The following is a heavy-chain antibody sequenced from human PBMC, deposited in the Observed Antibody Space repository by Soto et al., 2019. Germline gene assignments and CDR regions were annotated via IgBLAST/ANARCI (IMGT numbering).Heavy chain of an antibody. J-gene: IGHJ5*02. CDR1: GGTFSSYA. D-gene: IGHD2-15*01. V-gene: IGHV1-69*01. CDR2: IIPIFGTA. Sequence: QVQLVQSGAEVKKPGSSVKVSCKASGGTFSSYAISWVRQAPGQGLEWMGGIIPIFGTANYAQKFQGRVTITADEYTSTAYMERSSLRFEDTAVYYCARDRHCSGGSCYSPYNWFDPWGQGALVTVSS. CDR3: ARDRHCSGGSCYSPYNWFDP.